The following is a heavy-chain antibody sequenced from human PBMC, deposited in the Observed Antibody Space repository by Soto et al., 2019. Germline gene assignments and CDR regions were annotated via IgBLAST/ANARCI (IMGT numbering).Heavy chain of an antibody. D-gene: IGHD2-2*01. CDR3: AKDQGGGYQLAWFDP. Sequence: EVQLLESGGGLVQPGGSLRLSCAASGFTFSSYAMSWVRQAPGKGLEWVSTISDSGGSTYYADSVKGRFTISRDNSKNTLFLQMNSLRAEDTAVYYCAKDQGGGYQLAWFDPWGQGTLVTVSS. J-gene: IGHJ5*02. CDR2: ISDSGGST. CDR1: GFTFSSYA. V-gene: IGHV3-23*01.